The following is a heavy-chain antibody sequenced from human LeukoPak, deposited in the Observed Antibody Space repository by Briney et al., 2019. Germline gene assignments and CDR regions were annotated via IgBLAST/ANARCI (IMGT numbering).Heavy chain of an antibody. V-gene: IGHV3-21*01. CDR2: ISSSRSYI. CDR3: ARDPRNYYDTSGYYPNTFDD. Sequence: GGSPRLSCAASGFTFSTYSMNWVRQAPGKGLEWVSSISSSRSYIYYADSVKGRFTISRDNAKNSLYLQMNSLRAEDTAVYYCARDPRNYYDTSGYYPNTFDDWGQGTLVTVSS. J-gene: IGHJ4*02. CDR1: GFTFSTYS. D-gene: IGHD3-22*01.